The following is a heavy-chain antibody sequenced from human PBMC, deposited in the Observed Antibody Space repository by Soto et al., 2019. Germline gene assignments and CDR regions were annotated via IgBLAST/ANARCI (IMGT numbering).Heavy chain of an antibody. J-gene: IGHJ4*02. CDR3: ARETNPCSGGSCYSGGSSGWYRRYFDY. CDR1: GGSISSGDYY. CDR2: IYYSGST. Sequence: QVQLQESGPGLVKPSQTLSLTCTVSGGSISSGDYYWSWIRQPPGKGLEWIGYIYYSGSTYYNPSLKSRVTISVDTSKNQCSLKLSSVTAADTAVYYCARETNPCSGGSCYSGGSSGWYRRYFDYWGQGTLVTVSS. D-gene: IGHD2-15*01. V-gene: IGHV4-30-4*01.